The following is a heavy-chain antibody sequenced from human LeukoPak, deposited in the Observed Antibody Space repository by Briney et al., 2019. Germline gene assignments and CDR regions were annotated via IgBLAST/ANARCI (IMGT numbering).Heavy chain of an antibody. Sequence: SETLSLTCAVYGGSFSGYYWSWIRQPPGKGLEWIGEINHSGSTNYNPSLKSRVTISVDTSKNQFSLKLSSVTAADTAVYYCARLLRGIYGDYFDYWGQGTLVTVSS. J-gene: IGHJ4*02. CDR3: ARLLRGIYGDYFDY. D-gene: IGHD4-17*01. CDR2: INHSGST. V-gene: IGHV4-34*01. CDR1: GGSFSGYY.